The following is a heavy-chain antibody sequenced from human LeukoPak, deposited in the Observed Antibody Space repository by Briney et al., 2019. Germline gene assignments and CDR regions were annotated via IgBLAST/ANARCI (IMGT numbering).Heavy chain of an antibody. J-gene: IGHJ4*02. CDR1: GYSFTSYW. D-gene: IGHD2-15*01. V-gene: IGHV5-51*01. CDR2: IYPGDSDT. CDR3: ARRRSCSGGSCYEDFDY. Sequence: GESLKISGKGSGYSFTSYWVGWVRQMPGKGLEWMGIIYPGDSDTRYNPSFRGQVTISADKSISTAYLQWSSLKASDTAMYYCARRRSCSGGSCYEDFDYWGQGTLVTVSS.